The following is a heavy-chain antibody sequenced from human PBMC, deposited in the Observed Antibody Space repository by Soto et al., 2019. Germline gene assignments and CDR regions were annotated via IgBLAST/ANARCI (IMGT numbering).Heavy chain of an antibody. D-gene: IGHD6-25*01. CDR3: ARAAAYHYGLDV. J-gene: IGHJ6*02. Sequence: GGSLRLSCAASGFTIRVYWMNWVRQAPGKGLEWVANIKQDGSEKYYVDSVKGRFTISRDNAKNSLFLQVNSLRAEDTAVYYCARAAAYHYGLDVWGRGTTVTVSS. CDR1: GFTIRVYW. CDR2: IKQDGSEK. V-gene: IGHV3-7*01.